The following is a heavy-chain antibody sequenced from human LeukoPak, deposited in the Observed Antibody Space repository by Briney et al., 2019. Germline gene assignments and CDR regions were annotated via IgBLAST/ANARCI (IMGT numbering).Heavy chain of an antibody. CDR1: GGSISSSSYY. D-gene: IGHD6-13*01. V-gene: IGHV4-39*01. J-gene: IGHJ4*02. CDR3: ARGSWYHLYYFDY. CDR2: IYYSGST. Sequence: SETLSLTCTVSGGSISSSSYYWGWIRQPPGKGLEWIGSIYYSGSTYYNPSLKSRVTISVDTSKNQFSLKLSSVTAADTAVYYCARGSWYHLYYFDYWGQGTLVTVSS.